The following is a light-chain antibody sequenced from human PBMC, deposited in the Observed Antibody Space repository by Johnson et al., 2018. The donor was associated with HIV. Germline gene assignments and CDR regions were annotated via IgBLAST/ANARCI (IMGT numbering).Light chain of an antibody. Sequence: QLVLTQPPSASGTPGQRVTISCSGSRSNIGSNTVHWYQQLPGTAPKLVIYKNNQRPSGVPDRFSGSKSDTSASLAIRGLQAEDASDYYCATWDDTLKGVFGTGTKVTVL. J-gene: IGLJ1*01. CDR3: ATWDDTLKGV. CDR2: KNN. V-gene: IGLV1-44*01. CDR1: RSNIGSNT.